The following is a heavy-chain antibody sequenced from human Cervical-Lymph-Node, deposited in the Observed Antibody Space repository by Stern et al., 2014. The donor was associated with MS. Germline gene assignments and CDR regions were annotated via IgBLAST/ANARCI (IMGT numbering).Heavy chain of an antibody. CDR3: ARKSSNSPYYYAMDV. J-gene: IGHJ6*02. CDR2: VCYSGST. V-gene: IGHV4-59*01. CDR1: GGSTRSYY. Sequence: QLQLQESGPGVVKPSETLSLICTVSGGSTRSYYWNWIRQSPEKGLELIGYVCYSGSTNYNPSFKSRVTISLDTSNNQFSLRLSAVTAGDTAVYYCARKSSNSPYYYAMDVWGQGTTVTVSS. D-gene: IGHD4-11*01.